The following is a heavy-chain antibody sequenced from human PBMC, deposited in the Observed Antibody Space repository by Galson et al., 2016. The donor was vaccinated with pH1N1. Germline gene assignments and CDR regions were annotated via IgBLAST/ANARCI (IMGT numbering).Heavy chain of an antibody. CDR1: GFTFDGRG. CDR3: ARDSRRETHFDY. J-gene: IGHJ4*02. V-gene: IGHV3-48*02. Sequence: LRLSCAVTGFTFDGRGMGWVRQAPGKGLQWVSFISSRNDKVYYADSVKGRFTISRDDVKNSVYLQMNSLRHEDTAVYYCARDSRRETHFDYWGRGTLVTASS. CDR2: ISSRNDKV.